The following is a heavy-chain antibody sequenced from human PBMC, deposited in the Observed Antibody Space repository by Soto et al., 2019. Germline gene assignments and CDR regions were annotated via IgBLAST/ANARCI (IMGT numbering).Heavy chain of an antibody. J-gene: IGHJ6*02. Sequence: ASVKVSCKASGYTFTGYYMHWVRQAPGQGLEWMGWINPNSGGTNYAQKFQGRVTMTRDTSISTAYMELSRLRSDDTAVYYCARGDVLRFLEWFKNYYYGMVVWGQGTTVTVTS. V-gene: IGHV1-2*02. D-gene: IGHD3-3*01. CDR1: GYTFTGYY. CDR2: INPNSGGT. CDR3: ARGDVLRFLEWFKNYYYGMVV.